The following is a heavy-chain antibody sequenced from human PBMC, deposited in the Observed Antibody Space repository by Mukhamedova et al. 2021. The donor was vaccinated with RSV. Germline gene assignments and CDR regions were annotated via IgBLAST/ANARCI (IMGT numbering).Heavy chain of an antibody. Sequence: SGNTFYDPSLKSRVTVSVDTSKNQFFLKLSSVTTADTAVYYCGKRSYDDGFEPWGQGTLVTVSS. CDR2: SGNT. J-gene: IGHJ5*02. V-gene: IGHV4-39*01. CDR3: GKRSYDDGFEP. D-gene: IGHD3-3*01.